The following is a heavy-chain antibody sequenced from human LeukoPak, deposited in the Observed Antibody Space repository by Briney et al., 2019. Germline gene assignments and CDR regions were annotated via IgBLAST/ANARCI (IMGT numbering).Heavy chain of an antibody. CDR2: ISYDGSNK. D-gene: IGHD4-11*01. Sequence: GGSLRLSCAASGFTFSSYGMHWVRQAPGKGLEWVAVISYDGSNKYYADSVKGRFTISRDNSKNTLYLQMNSLRAEDTAVYYCAKSPSQATVTAVYRYWGQGTLVTVSS. V-gene: IGHV3-30*18. J-gene: IGHJ4*02. CDR3: AKSPSQATVTAVYRY. CDR1: GFTFSSYG.